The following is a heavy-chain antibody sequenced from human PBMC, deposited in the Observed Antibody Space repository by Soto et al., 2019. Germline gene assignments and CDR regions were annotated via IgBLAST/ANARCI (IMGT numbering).Heavy chain of an antibody. CDR3: ARLPNRGPDSRGYPNWFDP. V-gene: IGHV1-8*02. CDR1: GYTFTSYD. D-gene: IGHD3-22*01. CDR2: MNPNSGNT. Sequence: QVQLVQSGAEVKKPGASVKVSCKASGYTFTSYDINWVRQATGQGLEWMGWMNPNSGNTGYAQKFQGRVTMTRNTSISTAYMELSSLRSEDTAVYYCARLPNRGPDSRGYPNWFDPWGQGTLVTVSS. J-gene: IGHJ5*02.